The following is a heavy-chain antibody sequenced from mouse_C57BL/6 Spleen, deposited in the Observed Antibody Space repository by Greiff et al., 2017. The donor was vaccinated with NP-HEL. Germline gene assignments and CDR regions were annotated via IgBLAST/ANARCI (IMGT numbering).Heavy chain of an antibody. CDR2: IDPSDSYT. J-gene: IGHJ4*01. CDR1: GYTFTSYL. CDR3: ARYYGSSYHAMDY. V-gene: IGHV1-69*01. D-gene: IGHD1-1*01. Sequence: VQLQQPGAELVMPGASVKLSCKASGYTFTSYLMHWVKQRPGQGLEWIGEIDPSDSYTNYNQKFKGKSTLTVDKSSSTAYMQLSSLTSEDSAVYYCARYYGSSYHAMDYWGQGTSVTVSS.